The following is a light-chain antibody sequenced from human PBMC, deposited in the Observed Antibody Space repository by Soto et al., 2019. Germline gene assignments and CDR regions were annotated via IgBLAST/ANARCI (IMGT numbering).Light chain of an antibody. CDR2: GAS. CDR1: QSISSN. CDR3: QQYNNWPPWT. Sequence: EIVLTQSPATLSVSPGERATLSCRASQSISSNLAWYQQKPGQAPRLLIYGASTRATGIPARFSGSGSGTGFTLTISSLQSEDSAVSYCQQYNNWPPWTFGQGTKVEIK. J-gene: IGKJ1*01. V-gene: IGKV3-15*01.